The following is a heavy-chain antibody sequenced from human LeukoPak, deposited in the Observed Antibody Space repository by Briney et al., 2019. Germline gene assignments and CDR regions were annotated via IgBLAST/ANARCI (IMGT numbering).Heavy chain of an antibody. Sequence: PGGSLRLSCAASGFTLDDYGMSWVRQAPGKGLEWVSGINWNGGSTGYADSVKGRFTISRDNAKNSLYLQMNSLRAEDTALYYCARVPPEMATIRGSDAFDIWGQGTMVTVSS. CDR2: INWNGGST. CDR3: ARVPPEMATIRGSDAFDI. V-gene: IGHV3-20*04. J-gene: IGHJ3*02. D-gene: IGHD5-24*01. CDR1: GFTLDDYG.